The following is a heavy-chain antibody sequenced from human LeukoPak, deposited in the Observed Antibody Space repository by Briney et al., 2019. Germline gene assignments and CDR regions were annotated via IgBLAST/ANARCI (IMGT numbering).Heavy chain of an antibody. CDR2: TYYRSKWYN. D-gene: IGHD3-22*01. Sequence: SQTLSLTCAISGDSVSSDSAAWNWIRQSPSRGLEWLGRTYYRSKWYNDYALSVKSRITINPDTSKNQFSLQLNSVTPEDTAVYYCARDLGQYYDTSDNWFDPWGQGTLVTVSS. V-gene: IGHV6-1*01. CDR3: ARDLGQYYDTSDNWFDP. CDR1: GDSVSSDSAA. J-gene: IGHJ5*02.